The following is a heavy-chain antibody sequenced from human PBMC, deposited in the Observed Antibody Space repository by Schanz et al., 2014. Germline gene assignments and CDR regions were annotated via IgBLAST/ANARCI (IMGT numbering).Heavy chain of an antibody. CDR1: EFTFSTDA. CDR2: ISASGGDT. V-gene: IGHV3-23*01. D-gene: IGHD6-25*01. Sequence: EVQLLESGGGLVQPGGSLRLSCAASEFTFSTDAMSWVRQAPGKGLEWLSVISASGGDTYYADSVKGRFTISRDNSKNTLYLQMNSLRAEDTDVYYCAKVRYSSGWRGDYFDEWGQGTLVTVAS. CDR3: AKVRYSSGWRGDYFDE. J-gene: IGHJ4*02.